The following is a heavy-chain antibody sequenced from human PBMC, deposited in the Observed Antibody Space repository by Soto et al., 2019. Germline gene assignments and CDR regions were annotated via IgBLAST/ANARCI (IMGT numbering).Heavy chain of an antibody. CDR2: ISAYNGNT. V-gene: IGHV1-18*04. Sequence: ASVKVSCKASGYTLTTYGITWVRQAPGQGLEWMGWISAYNGNTNYAQKFQGRVTMTRDTSISTAYMELSRLRSDDTAVYYCARKLELRGSYYYYYDMDVWGQGTTVTVSS. D-gene: IGHD1-7*01. CDR3: ARKLELRGSYYYYYDMDV. J-gene: IGHJ6*02. CDR1: GYTLTTYG.